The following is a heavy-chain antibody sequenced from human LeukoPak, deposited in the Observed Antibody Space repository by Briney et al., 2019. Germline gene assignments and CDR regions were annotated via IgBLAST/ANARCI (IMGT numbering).Heavy chain of an antibody. CDR3: ARVVVVVAATTYNWFDP. Sequence: ASVTVSRKASGYTFTSYGISWVRQAPGQGLEWMGWISAYNGDTNYAQKLQGRVSMTTDTSTSTVYMELRSLRSDDTAVYYCARVVVVVAATTYNWFDPWGQGTLVTVSS. CDR2: ISAYNGDT. V-gene: IGHV1-18*01. CDR1: GYTFTSYG. J-gene: IGHJ5*02. D-gene: IGHD2-15*01.